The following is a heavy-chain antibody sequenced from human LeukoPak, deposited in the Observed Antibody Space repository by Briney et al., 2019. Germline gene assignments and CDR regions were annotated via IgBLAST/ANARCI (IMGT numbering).Heavy chain of an antibody. CDR1: GFTFSDHY. V-gene: IGHV3-72*01. CDR2: SRDKPNSYST. CDR3: ARGVEMATITFLDY. J-gene: IGHJ4*02. D-gene: IGHD5-24*01. Sequence: PGGSLRLSCEASGFTFSDHYIDWVRQAPGKGLEWVGRSRDKPNSYSTEYAASVKGRFTIIRDDSKNSLYLQMNNLRTEDTAVYYCARGVEMATITFLDYWGQGTLVTVSS.